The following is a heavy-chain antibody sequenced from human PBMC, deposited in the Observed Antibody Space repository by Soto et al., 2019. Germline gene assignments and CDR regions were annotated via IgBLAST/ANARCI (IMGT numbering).Heavy chain of an antibody. J-gene: IGHJ4*02. V-gene: IGHV1-18*04. Sequence: ASVKVSCKASGYTFTTYGLSWVRQAPGQGLDWMGWISGNSANTKYAQKFKGRVTMITDTSTRTAYMELTNLRSDDTGVYYCAMGGWFGESDSFYFDFWGQVALVTVSS. CDR1: GYTFTTYG. D-gene: IGHD3-10*01. CDR2: ISGNSANT. CDR3: AMGGWFGESDSFYFDF.